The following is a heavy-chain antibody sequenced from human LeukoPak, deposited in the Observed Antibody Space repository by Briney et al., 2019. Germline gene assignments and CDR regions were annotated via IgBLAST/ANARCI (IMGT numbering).Heavy chain of an antibody. J-gene: IGHJ4*02. CDR1: GYTFTGCY. V-gene: IGHV1-2*02. Sequence: ASVKVSCKASGYTFTGCYMHWVRQAPGQGLEWMGWINPNSGGTNYAQKFQGRVTMTRDTSISTAYMELSRLRSDDTAVYYCAREARTTYYYDSSGYRVFDYWGQGTLVTVSS. D-gene: IGHD3-22*01. CDR2: INPNSGGT. CDR3: AREARTTYYYDSSGYRVFDY.